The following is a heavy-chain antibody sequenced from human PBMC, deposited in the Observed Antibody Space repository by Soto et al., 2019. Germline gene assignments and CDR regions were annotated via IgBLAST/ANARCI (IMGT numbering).Heavy chain of an antibody. V-gene: IGHV1-58*01. CDR1: GFTFTSSA. J-gene: IGHJ6*02. CDR2: IVVGSGNT. Sequence: SVKFSCKASGFTFTSSAVQWVRQARGQRLEWIGWIVVGSGNTNYAQKFQERVTITRDMSTSTAYMELSSLRSEDTAVYYCAAAITMVWGVILPRYYYGMDVWGQGTTVTVSS. D-gene: IGHD3-10*01. CDR3: AAAITMVWGVILPRYYYGMDV.